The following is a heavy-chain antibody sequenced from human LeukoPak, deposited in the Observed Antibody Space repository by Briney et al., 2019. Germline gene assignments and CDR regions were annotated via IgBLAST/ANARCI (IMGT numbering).Heavy chain of an antibody. Sequence: GASVKVSCKASGYTFTGYYMHWVRPAPGQGLEWMGWINPNSGGTNYAQKFQGRDTMTRDTSISTAYMELSRLRSDDTAVYYCARDVGCSSTSCYTNWFDPWGQGTLVTVSS. V-gene: IGHV1-2*02. CDR2: INPNSGGT. J-gene: IGHJ5*02. CDR3: ARDVGCSSTSCYTNWFDP. CDR1: GYTFTGYY. D-gene: IGHD2-2*02.